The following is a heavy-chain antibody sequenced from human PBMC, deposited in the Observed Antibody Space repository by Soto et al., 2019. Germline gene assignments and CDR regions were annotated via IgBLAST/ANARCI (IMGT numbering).Heavy chain of an antibody. CDR2: IYYRGST. D-gene: IGHD2-15*01. CDR1: GGSISSSSYY. V-gene: IGHV4-39*01. Sequence: SETLSLTCTVSGGSISSSSYYWAWIRQPPGKGLEWIGSIYYRGSTYYNPSLKSRVTRSVDTSKNQFSLQLISGTVADTTVYYCARHGSYYYYYGMDVWGQGTTVTVS. CDR3: ARHGSYYYYYGMDV. J-gene: IGHJ6*02.